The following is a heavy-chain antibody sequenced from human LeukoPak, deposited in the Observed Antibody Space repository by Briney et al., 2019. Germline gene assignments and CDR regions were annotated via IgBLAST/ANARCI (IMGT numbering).Heavy chain of an antibody. Sequence: GGSLRLSCAASGFTFSTFTMTWVRQAPGKGLEWVSAISDSGGSTSYADSVKGRFSISRDNSKNMLSLQMNGLRAEDTAIFYCAKAPYNANYYFDHWGQGTLVTVSS. CDR3: AKAPYNANYYFDH. CDR1: GFTFSTFT. V-gene: IGHV3-23*01. J-gene: IGHJ4*02. D-gene: IGHD1-14*01. CDR2: ISDSGGST.